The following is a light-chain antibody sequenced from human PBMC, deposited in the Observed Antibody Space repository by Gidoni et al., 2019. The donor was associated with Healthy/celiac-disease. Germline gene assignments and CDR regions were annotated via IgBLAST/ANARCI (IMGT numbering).Light chain of an antibody. CDR1: QSVSSN. J-gene: IGKJ4*01. CDR3: QQYNNWPPT. V-gene: IGKV3-15*01. CDR2: GAS. Sequence: IVMTQSPATLSVSPGERATLTCRASQSVSSNLAWYQQKPGQAPRLLIYGASTRATGIPARFSGSGSGTEFTLTISSLQSEDFAVYYCQQYNNWPPTFGGXTKVEIK.